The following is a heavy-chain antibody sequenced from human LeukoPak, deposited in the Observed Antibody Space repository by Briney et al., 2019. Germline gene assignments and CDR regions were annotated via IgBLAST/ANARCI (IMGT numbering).Heavy chain of an antibody. Sequence: ASVKVSCKASGYTFTDYYMHWVRQAPGQGFVWMGWINPNDGDTNYAQKFQGRVTMTRDTSISTAHMEVSRLRSDDTAVYYCARANFLYCSSSTCLFDYWGQGTLVTVS. CDR2: INPNDGDT. CDR3: ARANFLYCSSSTCLFDY. D-gene: IGHD2-2*01. J-gene: IGHJ4*02. CDR1: GYTFTDYY. V-gene: IGHV1-2*02.